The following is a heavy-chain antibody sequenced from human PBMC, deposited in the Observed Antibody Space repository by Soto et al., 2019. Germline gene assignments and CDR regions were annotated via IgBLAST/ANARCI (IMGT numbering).Heavy chain of an antibody. CDR2: IKSKTDGGTT. CDR1: GFTFSNAW. CDR3: TTESISYYYDSSGYYSSGYFDY. D-gene: IGHD3-22*01. V-gene: IGHV3-15*07. J-gene: IGHJ4*02. Sequence: GGSLRLSCAASGFTFSNAWMNWVRQAPGKGLEWVGRIKSKTDGGTTDYAAPVKGRFTISRDDSKNTLYLQMNSLKTEDTAVYYCTTESISYYYDSSGYYSSGYFDYWGQGTLVTVSS.